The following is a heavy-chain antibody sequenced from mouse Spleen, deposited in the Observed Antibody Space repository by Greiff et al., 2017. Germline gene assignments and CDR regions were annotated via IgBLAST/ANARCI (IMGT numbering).Heavy chain of an antibody. CDR2: IRSKSNNYAT. Sequence: EVQRVESGGGLVQPKGSLKLSCAASGFSFNTYAMNWVRQAPGKGLEWVARIRSKSNNYATYYADSVKDRFTISRDDSESMLYLQMNNLKTEDTAMYYCVRHDDGNYVGYWYFDVWGAGTTVTVSS. D-gene: IGHD2-3*01. J-gene: IGHJ1*01. V-gene: IGHV10-1*01. CDR1: GFSFNTYA. CDR3: VRHDDGNYVGYWYFDV.